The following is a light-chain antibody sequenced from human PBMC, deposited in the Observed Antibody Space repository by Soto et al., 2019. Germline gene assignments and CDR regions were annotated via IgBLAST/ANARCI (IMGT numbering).Light chain of an antibody. Sequence: QSALTQPPSVSGAPGQRVTISCTGNNSNLGAGYDVHWYQQLPGAAPKLVIFGNRNRPSGVPERFSGSKSGTSASLAITGLQAEDEADYHCSSYTSSSTLYVFGTGTKLTVL. CDR3: SSYTSSSTLYV. V-gene: IGLV1-40*01. CDR1: NSNLGAGYD. CDR2: GNR. J-gene: IGLJ1*01.